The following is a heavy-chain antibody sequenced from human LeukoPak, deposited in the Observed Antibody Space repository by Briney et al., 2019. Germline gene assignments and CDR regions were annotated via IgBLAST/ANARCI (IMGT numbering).Heavy chain of an antibody. CDR1: GGSISSGDYY. J-gene: IGHJ4*02. D-gene: IGHD6-19*01. Sequence: SQTLSLTCTVSGGSISSGDYYWSWIRQPPGKGLEWIGYIYYSGSTYYNPSLKSRVTISVDTSKNQFSLKLSSVTAADTAVYYCARGGAVAGTFRDYWGQGTLVTVSS. CDR3: ARGGAVAGTFRDY. V-gene: IGHV4-30-4*08. CDR2: IYYSGST.